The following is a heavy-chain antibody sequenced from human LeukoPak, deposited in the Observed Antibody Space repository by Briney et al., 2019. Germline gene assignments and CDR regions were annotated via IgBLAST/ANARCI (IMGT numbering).Heavy chain of an antibody. CDR2: IYYSGSA. J-gene: IGHJ6*02. CDR3: ARDAGHQLSRRNYYAMDV. V-gene: IGHV4-59*01. Sequence: SETLSLTCTVSGGSISTYYWSWIRQPPGKGLEWIAYIYYSGSANYNPSLKSRVTISVDTSKNQFSLKLNSVTAADTAMYYCARDAGHQLSRRNYYAMDVWGQGTTVTVSS. D-gene: IGHD1-1*01. CDR1: GGSISTYY.